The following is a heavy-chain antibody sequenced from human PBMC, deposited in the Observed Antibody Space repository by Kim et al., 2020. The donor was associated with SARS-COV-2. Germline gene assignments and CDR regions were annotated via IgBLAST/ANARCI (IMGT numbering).Heavy chain of an antibody. Sequence: KYYVDSVKRRFTVYTDNAKNSLCLQMNSLRAEDTAVYYCARSGYTYGFDYWGQGTLVTVSS. CDR2: K. CDR3: ARSGYTYGFDY. J-gene: IGHJ4*02. D-gene: IGHD5-18*01. V-gene: IGHV3-7*01.